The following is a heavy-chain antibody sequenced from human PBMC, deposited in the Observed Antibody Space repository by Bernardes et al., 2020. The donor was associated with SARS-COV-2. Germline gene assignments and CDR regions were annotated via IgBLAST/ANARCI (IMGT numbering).Heavy chain of an antibody. D-gene: IGHD6-19*01. CDR2: INQSGNT. Sequence: SETLSLTCAVFGGSLSGHYWSWIRQTPGKGLEWIGEINQSGNTKYNPSLKSRVTISVDRSKNQFSLKVDSVTAADTALYYCARTPTVAGFDFWGQGTLVTVSS. CDR1: GGSLSGHY. J-gene: IGHJ4*02. CDR3: ARTPTVAGFDF. V-gene: IGHV4-34*01.